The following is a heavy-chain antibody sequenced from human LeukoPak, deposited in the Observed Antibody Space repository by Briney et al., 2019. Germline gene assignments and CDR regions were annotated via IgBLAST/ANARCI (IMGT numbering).Heavy chain of an antibody. Sequence: ASVKVSCKASGGTFSSYAISWVPQAPGQGLEWMGGIIPIFGTANYAQKFQGRVTITADESTSTAYMELSSLRSEDTAVYYCARGRDYDFWSGSNYYYYYMDVWGKGTTVTVSS. CDR3: ARGRDYDFWSGSNYYYYYMDV. CDR1: GGTFSSYA. V-gene: IGHV1-69*13. D-gene: IGHD3-3*01. CDR2: IIPIFGTA. J-gene: IGHJ6*03.